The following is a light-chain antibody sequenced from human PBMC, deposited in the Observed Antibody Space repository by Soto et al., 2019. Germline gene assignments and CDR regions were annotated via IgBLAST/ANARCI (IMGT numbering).Light chain of an antibody. CDR1: QTISTW. CDR3: QQYNHYWA. J-gene: IGKJ1*01. V-gene: IGKV1-5*01. CDR2: DAS. Sequence: DIQMAQSPSTLSASVGDRVTITCRASQTISTWLAWYQQKPGKAPKLLIYDASTLQGGVPSRFSGSGSGTEFTLTISSLQPDDFATYYCQQYNHYWAFGQGTKVDIK.